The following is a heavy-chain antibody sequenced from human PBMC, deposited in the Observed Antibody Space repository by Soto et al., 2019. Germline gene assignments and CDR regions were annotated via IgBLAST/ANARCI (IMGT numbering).Heavy chain of an antibody. CDR1: GFIFNTYW. Sequence: EVQMVESGGGLVQPGGSLRLSCAASGFIFNTYWMHWVLQVPGKGLMWVSRIQSDGSSLDYADSVKGRFTISRDNAKNTVYLQMNSLRVEATAVYYFARRGGFEHCGQGPMVTVSS. J-gene: IGHJ4*02. CDR2: IQSDGSSL. CDR3: ARRGGFEH. V-gene: IGHV3-74*01.